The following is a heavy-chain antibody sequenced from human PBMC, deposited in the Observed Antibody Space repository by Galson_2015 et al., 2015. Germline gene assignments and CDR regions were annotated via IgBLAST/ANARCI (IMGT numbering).Heavy chain of an antibody. CDR1: GFSLNTGGEG. J-gene: IGHJ3*02. D-gene: IGHD2-21*01. Sequence: PALVKPTQTLTLTCTFSGFSLNTGGEGVGWIRQPPGKALEWLAQTYWNGDKRYSPSMKNRFTITKDASKNQVVLTMTNVDPVDAATYYCAHRIVKVDWAGSFDIWGRGTTVTVSS. CDR2: TYWNGDK. V-gene: IGHV2-5*01. CDR3: AHRIVKVDWAGSFDI.